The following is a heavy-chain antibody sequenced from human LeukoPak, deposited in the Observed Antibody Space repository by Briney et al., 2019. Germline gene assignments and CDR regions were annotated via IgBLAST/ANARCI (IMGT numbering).Heavy chain of an antibody. V-gene: IGHV1-69*05. D-gene: IGHD1-26*01. J-gene: IGHJ5*02. CDR3: ARDNSVGDNAWWFDP. CDR1: GGTFSSYA. CDR2: IIPIFGTA. Sequence: SVKVSCKASGGTFSSYAISWVRQAPGQGLEWMGGIIPIFGTANYAQKFQGRVTMARDMSTSTDYMELSSLRSEDTAIYYCARDNSVGDNAWWFDPWGQGTLVTVSS.